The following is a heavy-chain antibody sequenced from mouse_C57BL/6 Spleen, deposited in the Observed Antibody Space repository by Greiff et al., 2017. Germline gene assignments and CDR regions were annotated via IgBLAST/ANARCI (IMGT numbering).Heavy chain of an antibody. D-gene: IGHD1-1*01. CDR1: GYTFTDYY. Sequence: EVQLQQSGPVLVKPGASVKMSCKASGYTFTDYYMNWVKQSHGKSLEWIGVINPYNGGTSYNQKFKGKATLTVDKSSSTAYMELNSLTSEDSAVYYCARDDTTVVAYYFDYWGQGTTRTGSS. CDR3: ARDDTTVVAYYFDY. CDR2: INPYNGGT. J-gene: IGHJ2*01. V-gene: IGHV1-19*01.